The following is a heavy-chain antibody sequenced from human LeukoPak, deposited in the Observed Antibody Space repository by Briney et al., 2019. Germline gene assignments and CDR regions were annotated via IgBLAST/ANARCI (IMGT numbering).Heavy chain of an antibody. J-gene: IGHJ5*02. CDR3: AGVRTRSTILNWFDP. CDR2: INPNSGGT. V-gene: IGHV1-2*02. CDR1: GYTFTGYY. Sequence: ASVKVSCKASGYTFTGYYMHWVRQAPGQGLEWMGWINPNSGGTNYAQKFQGRVTMTRDTSISTAYMELSRLRSDDTAVYYCAGVRTRSTILNWFDPWGQGTLVTVSS. D-gene: IGHD2-2*01.